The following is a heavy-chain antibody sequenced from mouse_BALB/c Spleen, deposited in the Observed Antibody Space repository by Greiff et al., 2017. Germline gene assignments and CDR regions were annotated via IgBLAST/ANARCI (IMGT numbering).Heavy chain of an antibody. J-gene: IGHJ2*01. CDR2: IRNKANGYTT. D-gene: IGHD2-2*01. V-gene: IGHV7-3*02. Sequence: EVKVEESGGGLVQPGGSLRLSCATSGFTFTDYYMSWVRQPPGKALEWLGFIRNKANGYTTEYSASVKGRFTISRDNSQSILYLQMNTLRAEDSATYYCARDRDVYDHYFDYWGQGTTLTVSS. CDR1: GFTFTDYY. CDR3: ARDRDVYDHYFDY.